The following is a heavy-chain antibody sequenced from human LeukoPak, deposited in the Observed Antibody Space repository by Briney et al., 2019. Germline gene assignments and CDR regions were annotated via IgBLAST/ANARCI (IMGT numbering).Heavy chain of an antibody. D-gene: IGHD3-10*01. CDR3: ARDRGGPSWFDP. Sequence: GGSLRLSCAASGFTFSSYATHWVRQAPGKGLEYVSAISSNGGSTYYANSVKGRFTISRDNSKNTLDLQMGSLRAEDMAMYYCARDRGGPSWFDPWGQGTLVTVSS. V-gene: IGHV3-64*01. CDR1: GFTFSSYA. J-gene: IGHJ5*02. CDR2: ISSNGGST.